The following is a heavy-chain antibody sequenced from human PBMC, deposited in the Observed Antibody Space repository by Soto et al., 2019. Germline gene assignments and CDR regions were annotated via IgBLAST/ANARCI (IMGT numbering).Heavy chain of an antibody. J-gene: IGHJ6*03. CDR2: IKSKTDGGTT. CDR3: TTDQSPRGYYGSGSYYNPYRDYYYYMDV. CDR1: GFTFSNAW. Sequence: GGSLRLSCAASGFTFSNAWMSWVRQAPGKGLEWVGRIKSKTDGGTTDYAAPVKGRFPISRDGSKNTLYLQMNSLKTEETAVYYCTTDQSPRGYYGSGSYYNPYRDYYYYMDVWGKGTTVTVSS. V-gene: IGHV3-15*01. D-gene: IGHD3-10*01.